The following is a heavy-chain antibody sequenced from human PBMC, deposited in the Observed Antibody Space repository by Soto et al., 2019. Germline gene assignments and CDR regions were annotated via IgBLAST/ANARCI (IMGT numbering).Heavy chain of an antibody. CDR2: IYYSGST. D-gene: IGHD3-3*01. Sequence: SETLSLTCTVSGGSISSYYWSWIRQPPGKGLEWIGYIYYSGSTNYNPSLKSRVTISVDTSKNQFSLKLSSVTAADTAVYYCARAPTIFGVFYYYYMDFWGKGTTVTVSS. CDR3: ARAPTIFGVFYYYYMDF. CDR1: GGSISSYY. V-gene: IGHV4-59*01. J-gene: IGHJ6*03.